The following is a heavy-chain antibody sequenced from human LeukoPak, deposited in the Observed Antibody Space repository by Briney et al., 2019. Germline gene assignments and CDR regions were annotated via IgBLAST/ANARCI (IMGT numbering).Heavy chain of an antibody. Sequence: SETLSLTCTVSGGSMSNYYWTWIRQPPGKGLEWLGYVYYRGSTNYNPSLKIRVTISVDTSENQFSLKLSSVTAADTAVYYCAIVAYYYDTATYYNPAHLDFWGQGALVTVST. J-gene: IGHJ4*02. V-gene: IGHV4-59*01. CDR1: GGSMSNYY. CDR2: VYYRGST. CDR3: AIVAYYYDTATYYNPAHLDF. D-gene: IGHD3-10*01.